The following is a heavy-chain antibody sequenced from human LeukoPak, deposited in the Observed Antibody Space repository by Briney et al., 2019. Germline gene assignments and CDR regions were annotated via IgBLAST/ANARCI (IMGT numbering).Heavy chain of an antibody. CDR3: ARKFLGSRGYYFDY. D-gene: IGHD3-10*01. J-gene: IGHJ4*02. CDR1: GYTFTSYD. Sequence: GASVKVSCKASGYTFTSYDINWVRQATGQGLEWMGRMNPNTANTGYAQKFRGRVTMTRNTSITTAYMELSSLRSDDTAIYYCARKFLGSRGYYFDYWGQGTLVIVSS. V-gene: IGHV1-8*01. CDR2: MNPNTANT.